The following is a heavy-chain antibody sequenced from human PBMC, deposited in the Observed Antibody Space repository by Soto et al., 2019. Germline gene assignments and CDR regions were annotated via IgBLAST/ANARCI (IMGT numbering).Heavy chain of an antibody. CDR3: AGHSFCGADCFQRGLQE. D-gene: IGHD2-21*02. Sequence: QVQLVQSGAEVRKPGSSVKVSCKASGGTFSTYTISWVRQAPGQGLEWLGGIVPMFDRANYAQKFQGRVTIKADESTTTAYMELSSLKSEDTAVYYCAGHSFCGADCFQRGLQEWGQGTLVTVSS. CDR2: IVPMFDRA. CDR1: GGTFSTYT. V-gene: IGHV1-69*12. J-gene: IGHJ1*01.